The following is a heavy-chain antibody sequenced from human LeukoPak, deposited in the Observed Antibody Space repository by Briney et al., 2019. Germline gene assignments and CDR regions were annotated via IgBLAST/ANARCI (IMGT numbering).Heavy chain of an antibody. Sequence: SETLSLTCAVYGGSFSDYYWSWIRQPPGKGLEWIGEINPSGSTNYSPSLKSRVTISVDTSKNQFSLKLSSVAAADTAVYYCARAGTSRITVVRGVIPNGFDFWGQGTLVTVSS. J-gene: IGHJ4*02. CDR3: ARAGTSRITVVRGVIPNGFDF. D-gene: IGHD3-10*01. CDR2: INPSGST. CDR1: GGSFSDYY. V-gene: IGHV4-34*01.